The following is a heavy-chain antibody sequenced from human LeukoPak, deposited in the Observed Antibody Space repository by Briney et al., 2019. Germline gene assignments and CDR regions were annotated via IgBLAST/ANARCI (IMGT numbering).Heavy chain of an antibody. CDR1: GFTFSSYA. Sequence: AGGSLRLSCAAPGFTFSSYAMSWVRQAPGKGLEWVSAISGSGGSTYYADSVNGRFTISRDYSKNTLYLQMNSLRAEDTAVYYCAKPYSSAYLGYFDYWGQGTLVTVSS. CDR3: AKPYSSAYLGYFDY. CDR2: ISGSGGST. V-gene: IGHV3-23*01. J-gene: IGHJ4*02. D-gene: IGHD3-22*01.